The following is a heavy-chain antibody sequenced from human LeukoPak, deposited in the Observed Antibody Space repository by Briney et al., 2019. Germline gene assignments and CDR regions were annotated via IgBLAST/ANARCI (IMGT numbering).Heavy chain of an antibody. Sequence: GGSLRLSCAASGFTFSSYSMNWVRQAPGKGLEWVSYISDSSRTIYYADSVKGRFTISRDNAKNSLYLQMNSLRVEDTAVYYCVRRSIMVRGVYYYGLDVWGQGTTVTVSS. CDR3: VRRSIMVRGVYYYGLDV. J-gene: IGHJ6*02. CDR1: GFTFSSYS. CDR2: ISDSSRTI. V-gene: IGHV3-48*04. D-gene: IGHD3-10*01.